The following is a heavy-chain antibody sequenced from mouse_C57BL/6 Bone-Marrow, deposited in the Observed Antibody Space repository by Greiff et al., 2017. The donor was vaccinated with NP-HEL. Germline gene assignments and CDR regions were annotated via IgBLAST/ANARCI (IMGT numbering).Heavy chain of an antibody. CDR1: GFTFTDYY. CDR3: ARAIYYDYADEPFYGMEY. Sequence: EVQLVESGGGLVQPGGSLSLSCAASGFTFTDYYMSWVRQPPGKALEWVGFIRNKANGYTIAYSASVKGRFTISRDNSQSILYLQMNALRAEDSATYYCARAIYYDYADEPFYGMEYWGQGTSVTVSS. V-gene: IGHV7-3*01. CDR2: IRNKANGYTI. D-gene: IGHD2-4*01. J-gene: IGHJ4*01.